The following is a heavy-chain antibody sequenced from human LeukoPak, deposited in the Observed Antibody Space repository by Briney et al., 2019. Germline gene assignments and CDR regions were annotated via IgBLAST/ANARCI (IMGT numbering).Heavy chain of an antibody. V-gene: IGHV3-74*01. CDR1: GFTFSSYW. Sequence: GGSLRLSCAASGFTFSSYWMHWVRQAPGKGLVWVSRIKTDGSNYYADSVKGRFTISRDNAKNTLYLEMNSLRAEDTAVYYCARGGYGYYYMDVWGKGTTVTVSS. J-gene: IGHJ6*03. CDR2: IKTDGSN. CDR3: ARGGYGYYYMDV. D-gene: IGHD5-12*01.